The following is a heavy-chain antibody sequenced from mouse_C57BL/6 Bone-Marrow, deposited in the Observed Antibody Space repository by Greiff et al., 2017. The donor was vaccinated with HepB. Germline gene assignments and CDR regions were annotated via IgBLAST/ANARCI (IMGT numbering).Heavy chain of an antibody. CDR2: IYPRSGNT. J-gene: IGHJ3*01. Sequence: VQRVESGAELARPGASVKLSCKASGYTFTSYGISWVKQRTGQGLEWIGEIYPRSGNTYYNEKFKGKATLTADKSSSTAYMELRSLTSEDSAVYFCARGGYDYAAWFAYWGQGTLVTVSA. D-gene: IGHD2-4*01. V-gene: IGHV1-81*01. CDR3: ARGGYDYAAWFAY. CDR1: GYTFTSYG.